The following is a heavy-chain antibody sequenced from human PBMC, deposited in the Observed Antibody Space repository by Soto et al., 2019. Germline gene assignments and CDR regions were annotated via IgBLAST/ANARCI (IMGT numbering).Heavy chain of an antibody. Sequence: QVQMQESGPGLVKASGTLSLTCAVSSGSISSSNWWSWVRQPPGKGLEWIGEIYHSGSTNYNPSLKSRVTISLDKSKNQFSLKLSSVTAADTAVYYCASASSGWYYNFWGQGTLVTVSS. J-gene: IGHJ4*02. CDR1: SGSISSSNW. CDR3: ASASSGWYYNF. D-gene: IGHD6-19*01. V-gene: IGHV4-4*02. CDR2: IYHSGST.